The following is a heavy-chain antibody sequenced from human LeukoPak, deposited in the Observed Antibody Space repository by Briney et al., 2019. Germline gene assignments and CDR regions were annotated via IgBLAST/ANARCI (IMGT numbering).Heavy chain of an antibody. CDR1: GFSVSSNY. V-gene: IGHV3-53*01. CDR3: ARASLSEGACYYFDY. Sequence: GGSLRLSCAASGFSVSSNYMNWVRQAPGKGLEWVSIIYSGGTTNYADSVKGRFTISRDTSKNTVFLQMNSLRVEDTAVYYCARASLSEGACYYFDYWGQGTLVTVSS. CDR2: IYSGGTT. D-gene: IGHD1-26*01. J-gene: IGHJ4*02.